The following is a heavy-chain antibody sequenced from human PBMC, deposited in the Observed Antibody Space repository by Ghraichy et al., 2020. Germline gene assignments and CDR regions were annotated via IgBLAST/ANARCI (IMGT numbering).Heavy chain of an antibody. J-gene: IGHJ5*02. D-gene: IGHD3-10*02. CDR3: AIDRYDVSLSQIDQ. CDR1: GGTFSGYT. V-gene: IGHV1-69*13. CDR2: IIPVFVTA. Sequence: SVKVSCKASGGTFSGYTINWIRQAPGQGLEWMGGIIPVFVTANYAQKFQGRVTITADESTSTAYMELSSLRSDDTAVYYCAIDRYDVSLSQIDQWGQGTQVTVSP.